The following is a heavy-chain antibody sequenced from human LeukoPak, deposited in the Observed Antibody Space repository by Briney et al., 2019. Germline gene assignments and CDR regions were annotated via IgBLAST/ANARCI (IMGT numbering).Heavy chain of an antibody. Sequence: SETLSLTCAGYGGSFSGYYWSWIRQPPGKGLEWIGEINHSGSTNYNPSLKSRVTISVDTSKNQFSLKLSSVTAADTAVYYCASGAYDSSGYYLTGYDYWGQGTLVTVSS. CDR3: ASGAYDSSGYYLTGYDY. CDR1: GGSFSGYY. V-gene: IGHV4-34*01. J-gene: IGHJ4*02. CDR2: INHSGST. D-gene: IGHD3-22*01.